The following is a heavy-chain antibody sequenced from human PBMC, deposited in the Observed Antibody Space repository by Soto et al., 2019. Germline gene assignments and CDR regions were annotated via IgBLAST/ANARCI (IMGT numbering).Heavy chain of an antibody. D-gene: IGHD1-1*01. CDR2: LYDVDGS. J-gene: IGHJ3*01. CDR3: ASWNEREHAYDV. V-gene: IGHV3-53*01. Sequence: DVQLVESGGGLIQPGESLRLSCAAFGLTVSGKKYVAWVRQAPGKGLEWVSALYDVDGSFYADSVQGRFTTSSDSSKTTVYLQMKGLRPDDTAVYYCASWNEREHAYDVWGQGTTVTVSS. CDR1: GLTVSGKKY.